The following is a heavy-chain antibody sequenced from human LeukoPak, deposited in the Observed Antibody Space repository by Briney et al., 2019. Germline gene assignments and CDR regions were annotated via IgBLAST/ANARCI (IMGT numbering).Heavy chain of an antibody. D-gene: IGHD3-10*01. Sequence: ASVKVSCTASGGTFSSYAISWVRQAPGQGLEWMGIINPRGGSASSAQKFQGRVTLTRDTSTSTVYMELSSLTSEDTAVYYCARDYHGSGSLTTFDYWGQGTLVTVSS. CDR2: INPRGGSA. V-gene: IGHV1-46*01. CDR1: GGTFSSYA. CDR3: ARDYHGSGSLTTFDY. J-gene: IGHJ4*02.